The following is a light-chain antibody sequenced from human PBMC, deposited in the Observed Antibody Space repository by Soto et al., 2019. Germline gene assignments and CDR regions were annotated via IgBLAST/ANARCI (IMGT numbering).Light chain of an antibody. Sequence: QSVLTQPPSASGSPGQSVTISCTGTSSDVGGYDYVSWYQQHPGKAPKLMIHGVSKRPSGVPDRFSGPKSGNTASLTVSGLQAEDEADYYCSSYAGSNNLIFGGGTKVTVL. CDR1: SSDVGGYDY. CDR3: SSYAGSNNLI. J-gene: IGLJ2*01. CDR2: GVS. V-gene: IGLV2-8*01.